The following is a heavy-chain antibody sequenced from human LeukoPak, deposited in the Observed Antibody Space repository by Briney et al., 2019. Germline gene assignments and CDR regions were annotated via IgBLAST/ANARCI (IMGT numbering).Heavy chain of an antibody. J-gene: IGHJ6*02. CDR3: ARDGFGIFGVVSRDYGMDV. V-gene: IGHV3-21*01. CDR2: ISSSSSYI. CDR1: GFTFSSYS. Sequence: GGSLRLSCAASGFTFSSYSMNWVRQAPGKGLEWVSSISSSSSYIYYADSVKGRFTISRDNAKNSLYLQMNSLRAEDTAVYCCARDGFGIFGVVSRDYGMDVWGQGTTVTVSS. D-gene: IGHD3-3*01.